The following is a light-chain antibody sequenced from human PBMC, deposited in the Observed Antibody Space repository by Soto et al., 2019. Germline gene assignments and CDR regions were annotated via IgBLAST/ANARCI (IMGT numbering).Light chain of an antibody. J-gene: IGKJ1*01. CDR2: GAS. Sequence: EIVMTRSPATLSVSPGDRATLSCRASQSVSSIAWYQQKPGQPPRLLIYGASRRATNIPARFSGGGSDTEFTLTISTLQSEDFAVYYCQQYGSSPGTFGQGTKVDIK. CDR1: QSVSS. V-gene: IGKV3-15*01. CDR3: QQYGSSPGT.